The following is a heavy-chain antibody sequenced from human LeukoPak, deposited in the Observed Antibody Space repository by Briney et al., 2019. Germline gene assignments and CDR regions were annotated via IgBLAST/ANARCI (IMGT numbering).Heavy chain of an antibody. J-gene: IGHJ6*02. D-gene: IGHD6-6*01. CDR1: GYTFTGYY. CDR3: ARDGSIAARRAYYYYGMDV. Sequence: ASVKVSCKASGYTFTGYYMHWGRQAPGQGLEWMGWINPNSGGTNYAQKFQGRVTMTRDTSISTAYMELSRLRSDDTAVYYCARDGSIAARRAYYYYGMDVWGQGTTVTVSS. CDR2: INPNSGGT. V-gene: IGHV1-2*02.